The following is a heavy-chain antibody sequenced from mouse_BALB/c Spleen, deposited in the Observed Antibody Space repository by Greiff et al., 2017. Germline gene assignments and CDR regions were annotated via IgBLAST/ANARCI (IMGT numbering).Heavy chain of an antibody. CDR1: GYSITSGYI. V-gene: IGHV3-1*02. CDR2: IHYSGST. CDR3: SFITTVVPGDWYFDF. J-gene: IGHJ1*01. D-gene: IGHD1-1*01. Sequence: EVKLQESGPDLVKPSQSLSLTCTVTGYSITSGYIWLWIRQFPGNTLEWMGYIHYSGSTNYNPSLTSRISITRDTSKNQFFLQLNSVTTEDTATYYCSFITTVVPGDWYFDFWGAGTTVTVSS.